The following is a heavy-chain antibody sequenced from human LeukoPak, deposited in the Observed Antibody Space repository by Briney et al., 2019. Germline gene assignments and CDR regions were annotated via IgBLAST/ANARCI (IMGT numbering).Heavy chain of an antibody. CDR2: FDPEDGET. CDR1: GYTLTELS. V-gene: IGHV1-24*01. J-gene: IGHJ6*02. D-gene: IGHD3-9*01. CDR3: ATGQAYYDILTGSLDYYYYGMDV. Sequence: ASVKVSCKVSGYTLTELSMHWVRQAPGKGLEWMGGFDPEDGETIYAQKFQGRVTMTEDTSTDTAYMELSSPRSEDTAMYYCATGQAYYDILTGSLDYYYYGMDVWGQGTTVTVSS.